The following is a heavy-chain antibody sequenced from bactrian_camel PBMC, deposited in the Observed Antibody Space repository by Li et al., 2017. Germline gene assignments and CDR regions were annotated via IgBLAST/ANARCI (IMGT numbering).Heavy chain of an antibody. D-gene: IGHD6*01. CDR1: GFYY. J-gene: IGHJ4*01. Sequence: VQLVESGGGSVETGGSLKLSCSVSGFYYMAWFRQAPGKEREGIAAITPGGSTTFYADSVKGRFTISQDNSKNTVYLQMNSLKPEDTAIYYCAAEPRQHESCVGSVVAMWPFVPLARGPRSPSP. CDR2: ITPGGSTT. V-gene: IGHV3S40*01.